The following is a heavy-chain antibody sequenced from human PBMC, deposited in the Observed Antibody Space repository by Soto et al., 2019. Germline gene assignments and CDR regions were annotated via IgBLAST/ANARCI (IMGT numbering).Heavy chain of an antibody. V-gene: IGHV1-2*04. J-gene: IGHJ5*02. CDR2: INPNSGGT. CDR1: GYTFTGYY. CDR3: ARDRGPAVRSGWFNWLDP. Sequence: ASVKVSCKASGYTFTGYYMHWVRQAAGQGLEWMGWINPNSGGTNYAQKFQGWVTMTRDTSISTAYMELSRLRSDDTAVYYCARDRGPAVRSGWFNWLDPWGQGTRVTV. D-gene: IGHD6-19*01.